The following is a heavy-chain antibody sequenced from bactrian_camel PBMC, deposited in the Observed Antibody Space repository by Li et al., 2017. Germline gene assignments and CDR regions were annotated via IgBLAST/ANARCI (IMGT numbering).Heavy chain of an antibody. Sequence: DVQLVESGGGLVQAGGSLRLSCAASKYPYSRYCMGWFRQAAGKEREGVAGIYNTLGSPYYADSVKGRFTISRDNAKNTVYLQMDSLKSEDTALYYCATTPYGGRQGPYSYWGQGTQVTVS. J-gene: IGHJ4*01. CDR1: KYPYSRYC. CDR3: ATTPYGGRQGPYSY. CDR2: IYNTLGSP. D-gene: IGHD6*01. V-gene: IGHV3S40*01.